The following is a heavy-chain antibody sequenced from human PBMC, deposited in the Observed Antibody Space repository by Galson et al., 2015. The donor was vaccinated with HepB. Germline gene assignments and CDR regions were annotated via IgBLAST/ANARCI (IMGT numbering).Heavy chain of an antibody. J-gene: IGHJ4*02. Sequence: SLRLSCAASGFTVSSNYMSWVRQAPGKGLEWVSVIYSGGSTYYADSVKGRFTISRDNSKNTLYLQMNSLRAEDTAVYYCARETTGYSSGWVFDYWGQGTLVTVSS. D-gene: IGHD6-19*01. CDR2: IYSGGST. V-gene: IGHV3-66*01. CDR1: GFTVSSNY. CDR3: ARETTGYSSGWVFDY.